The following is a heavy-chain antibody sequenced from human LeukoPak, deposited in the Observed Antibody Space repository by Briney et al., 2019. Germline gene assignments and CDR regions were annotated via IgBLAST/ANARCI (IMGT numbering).Heavy chain of an antibody. D-gene: IGHD7-27*01. Sequence: GGSLRPSCAASGFTFSSYAMSWVRQAPGKGLEWVSAISGSGGSTYYADSVKGRFTISRDNCKNRLYLQMNSLRAEDTAVYYCAKDRLTGLRAFDIWGQGTMVTVSS. CDR3: AKDRLTGLRAFDI. J-gene: IGHJ3*02. V-gene: IGHV3-23*01. CDR1: GFTFSSYA. CDR2: ISGSGGST.